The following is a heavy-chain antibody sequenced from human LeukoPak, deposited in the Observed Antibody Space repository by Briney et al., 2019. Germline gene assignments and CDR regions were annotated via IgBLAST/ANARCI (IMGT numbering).Heavy chain of an antibody. V-gene: IGHV4-34*01. Sequence: PSETLSLTCAVYGGSFSGYYWSWIRQPPGKGLEWIGEINHSGSTNYNPSLKSRVTISVDTSKNQFSLKVSSVTAAETAVYYCARHLTVTGYGNDAFDIWGQGTMVAVSS. CDR3: ARHLTVTGYGNDAFDI. CDR1: GGSFSGYY. J-gene: IGHJ3*02. CDR2: INHSGST. D-gene: IGHD3-9*01.